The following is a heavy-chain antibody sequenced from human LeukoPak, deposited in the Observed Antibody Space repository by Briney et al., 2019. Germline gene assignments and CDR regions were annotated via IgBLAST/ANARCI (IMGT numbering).Heavy chain of an antibody. V-gene: IGHV4-4*07. CDR3: ARALVDTAMVTFGYYYYMDV. Sequence: SETLSLTCTVSGGSISSYYWSWIRQPAGKGLEWIGRIYTSGSTNYNPSLKSRVTTSVDTSKNQFSLKLSSVTAADTAVYYCARALVDTAMVTFGYYYYMDVWGKGTTVTVSS. D-gene: IGHD5-18*01. J-gene: IGHJ6*03. CDR1: GGSISSYY. CDR2: IYTSGST.